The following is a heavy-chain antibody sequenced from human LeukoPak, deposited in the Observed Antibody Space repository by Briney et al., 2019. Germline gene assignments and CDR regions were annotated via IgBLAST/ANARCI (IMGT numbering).Heavy chain of an antibody. CDR1: GGSISSGSYY. CDR3: ARDLIQLWLGGYYYYMDV. D-gene: IGHD5-18*01. Sequence: SQTLSLTCTVSGGSISSGSYYWSWIRQPAGKGLEWIGRIYTSGSTNYNPSLKSRVTISVDTSKNQFSLKLSSGTAADTAVYYCARDLIQLWLGGYYYYMDVWGKGTTVTVSS. CDR2: IYTSGST. V-gene: IGHV4-61*02. J-gene: IGHJ6*03.